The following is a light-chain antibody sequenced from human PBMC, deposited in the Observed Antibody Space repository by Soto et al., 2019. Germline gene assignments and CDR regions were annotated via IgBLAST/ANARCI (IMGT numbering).Light chain of an antibody. Sequence: DIQMTQSPSTLSASVGDRVTITCRASQSISSWLAWYQQKPGKAPKLLIYDASSLESGVPSRFSGSGSGTEITLTISRLQPDDFATYYCQQYNSYPLYTFGQGTKLEIK. V-gene: IGKV1-5*01. J-gene: IGKJ2*01. CDR3: QQYNSYPLYT. CDR1: QSISSW. CDR2: DAS.